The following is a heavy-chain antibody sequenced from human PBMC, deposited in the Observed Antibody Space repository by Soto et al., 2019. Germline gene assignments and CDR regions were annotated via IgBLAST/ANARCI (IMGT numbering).Heavy chain of an antibody. CDR2: IYYSGST. Sequence: SETLSLTCTVSGGSISSGGYYWSWIRQHPGKGLEWIGYIYYSGSTYYNPSLKSRVTISVDTSKNQFSLKLSSVTAADTAVYYCARGSYDFWSGPPHYYYGMDVWGQGTTVTVSS. J-gene: IGHJ6*02. V-gene: IGHV4-31*03. CDR1: GGSISSGGYY. CDR3: ARGSYDFWSGPPHYYYGMDV. D-gene: IGHD3-3*01.